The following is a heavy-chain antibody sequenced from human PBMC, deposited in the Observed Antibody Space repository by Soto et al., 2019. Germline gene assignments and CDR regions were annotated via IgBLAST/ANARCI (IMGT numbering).Heavy chain of an antibody. CDR3: ASNTPYYYYGMDV. CDR1: GFTFSSYG. CDR2: IWYDGSNK. Sequence: QVQLVESGGGVVQPGRSLRLSCAASGFTFSSYGMHWVRQAPGKGLEWVAVIWYDGSNKYYADSVKGRFTISRDNSKNTLDLQMNSLRAEDTAVYYCASNTPYYYYGMDVWGQGTTVTVSS. J-gene: IGHJ6*02. D-gene: IGHD2-2*02. V-gene: IGHV3-33*01.